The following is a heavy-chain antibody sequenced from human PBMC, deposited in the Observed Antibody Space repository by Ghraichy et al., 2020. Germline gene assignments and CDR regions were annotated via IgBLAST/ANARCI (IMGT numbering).Heavy chain of an antibody. D-gene: IGHD3-22*01. J-gene: IGHJ4*02. V-gene: IGHV1-3*01. Sequence: ASVKVSCTASTDTFTCYSIHWVRQAPGQSLEWMGWINAANGNTKYSQRFQIKDRVSLTRDTSANIANMELSSLTSEDTAIYYCACSSLGSYDPLDYWGQGTLVTVSS. CDR3: ACSSLGSYDPLDY. CDR2: INAANGNT. CDR1: TDTFTCYS.